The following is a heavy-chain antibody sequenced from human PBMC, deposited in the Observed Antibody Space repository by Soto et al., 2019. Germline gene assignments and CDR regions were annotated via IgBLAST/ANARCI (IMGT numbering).Heavy chain of an antibody. CDR2: ISSSSSYI. CDR1: EFTFNTYS. V-gene: IGHV3-21*01. Sequence: GGSLRLSCAASEFTFNTYSMNWVRQAPGKGLEWVSCISSSSSYIYYADSVKGRFTISRDNAKNSLYLQMNSLRAEDTAVYYCARDPTAYYYGSGSYSSDYWGQGTLVTVSS. D-gene: IGHD3-10*01. CDR3: ARDPTAYYYGSGSYSSDY. J-gene: IGHJ4*02.